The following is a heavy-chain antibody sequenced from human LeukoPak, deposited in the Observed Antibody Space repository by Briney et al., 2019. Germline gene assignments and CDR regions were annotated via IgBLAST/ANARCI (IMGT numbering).Heavy chain of an antibody. Sequence: SQTLSLTCTVSGVSINSDGYYWIWIRQHPGKGLEWIAYIYYSGNTYYNPSLKSRVTISVDTSENHVSLKLSSVTAVDTAVYYCARRKARAWFDPWGQGTLVTVSS. CDR3: ARRKARAWFDP. CDR2: IYYSGNT. J-gene: IGHJ5*02. V-gene: IGHV4-31*03. CDR1: GVSINSDGYY.